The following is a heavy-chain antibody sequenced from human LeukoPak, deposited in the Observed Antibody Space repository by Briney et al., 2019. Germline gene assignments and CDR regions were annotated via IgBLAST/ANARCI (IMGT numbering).Heavy chain of an antibody. V-gene: IGHV4-61*08. CDR1: GGSISSGGYY. Sequence: SETLSLTCTVSGGSISSGGYYWSWIRQHPGKGLEWIGYIYYSGSTNYNPSLKSRVTISVDTSKNQFSLKLSSVTAADTAVYYCARDIAAADFNWFDPWGQGTLVTVSS. D-gene: IGHD6-13*01. J-gene: IGHJ5*02. CDR3: ARDIAAADFNWFDP. CDR2: IYYSGST.